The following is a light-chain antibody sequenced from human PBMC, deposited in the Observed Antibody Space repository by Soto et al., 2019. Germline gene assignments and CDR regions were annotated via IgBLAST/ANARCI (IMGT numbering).Light chain of an antibody. J-gene: IGKJ5*01. V-gene: IGKV4-1*01. Sequence: DIVMTQSPDSLAVSLGERATINCKSSQIVLSSSNNKNYLAWYQQKPGQPPKVVIYWASTRGSGVPDRFSGSGSGTDFTLTISSLQAEDVAVYYCQQYYSAPITFGQGTRLEI. CDR1: QIVLSSSNNKNY. CDR3: QQYYSAPIT. CDR2: WAS.